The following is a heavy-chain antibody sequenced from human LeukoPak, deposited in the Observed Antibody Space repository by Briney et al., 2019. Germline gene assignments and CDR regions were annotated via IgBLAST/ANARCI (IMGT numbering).Heavy chain of an antibody. Sequence: SETLSLTCAVYGGSFSGYYWSWIRQPPGKGLEWIGEINRSGSTNCNPSPKSRVTISVDTSKNQFSLKLSSVTAADTAVYYCATRGGYCSGGSCYHFDYWGQGTLVTVSS. D-gene: IGHD2-15*01. CDR3: ATRGGYCSGGSCYHFDY. CDR2: INRSGST. V-gene: IGHV4-34*01. CDR1: GGSFSGYY. J-gene: IGHJ4*02.